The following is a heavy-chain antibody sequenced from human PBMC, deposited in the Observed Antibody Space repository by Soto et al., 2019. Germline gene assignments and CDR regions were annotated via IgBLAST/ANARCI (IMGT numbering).Heavy chain of an antibody. J-gene: IGHJ4*02. Sequence: SETLSLTCTVSGGYMSNYYWGWVRQPPGKGLEWIGYMIYSGNANYNPSLRGRVTISVDVSKSQFSLKLTSVTTADTAVYYCARYYDFWTGLDYWGQGTLVTVSS. CDR3: ARYYDFWTGLDY. CDR1: GGYMSNYY. V-gene: IGHV4-59*01. D-gene: IGHD3-3*01. CDR2: MIYSGNA.